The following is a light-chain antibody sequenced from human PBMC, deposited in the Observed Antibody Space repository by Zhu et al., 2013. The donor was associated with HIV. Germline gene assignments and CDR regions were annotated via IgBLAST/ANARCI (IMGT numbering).Light chain of an antibody. V-gene: IGKV1-5*01. CDR2: DAS. CDR3: QQYNSYCT. Sequence: DIQMTQSPSTLSASAGVRVTITCRASQSISSWLAWYQHKPGKAPKLLIYDASTLERGVPSRFSGSGSGTEFTLTISSLQPDDFATYYCQQYNSYCTFGQGTKVEIK. J-gene: IGKJ1*01. CDR1: QSISSW.